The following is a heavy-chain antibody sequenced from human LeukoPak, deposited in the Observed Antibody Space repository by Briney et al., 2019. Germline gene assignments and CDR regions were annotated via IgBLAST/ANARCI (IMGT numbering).Heavy chain of an antibody. D-gene: IGHD4-23*01. V-gene: IGHV3-66*02. J-gene: IGHJ4*02. CDR2: IYSDGST. Sequence: GGSLRLSCAASGLTVSSNYMSWARQAPGKGLEWVSVIYSDGSTYYADSVKGRFTISRDNSKNTLYLQMNSLRPEDTAVYYCARGRYGGNSVIDYWGQGTLVTVSS. CDR3: ARGRYGGNSVIDY. CDR1: GLTVSSNY.